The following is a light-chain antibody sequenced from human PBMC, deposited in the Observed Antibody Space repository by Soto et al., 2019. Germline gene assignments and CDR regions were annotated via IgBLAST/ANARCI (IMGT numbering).Light chain of an antibody. J-gene: IGKJ3*01. CDR3: QNYLHNPGA. CDR2: WAS. V-gene: IGKV4-1*01. CDR1: QGVRYSSNKKNY. Sequence: DLVMTRSPDCLAVSLADXATINCKGSQGVRYSSNKKNYLAWSQQXPGQPPKXLXYWASTRAYGGPDRFSGSGSGTAFTPTISSRQAEDGAVYYGQNYLHNPGAFGPGTKVDIK.